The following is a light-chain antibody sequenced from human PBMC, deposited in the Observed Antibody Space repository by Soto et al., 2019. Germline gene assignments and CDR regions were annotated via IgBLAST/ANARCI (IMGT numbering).Light chain of an antibody. CDR2: AAS. V-gene: IGKV1-6*01. CDR1: QGIRND. Sequence: AIQMTQSPSSLSASVGDRVTITCRASQGIRNDLGWYQQKPGKAPKLLIYAASTLQTAVPSRFSGSGSGTDFTLTISSLQLDDFATYYCLQDYNYPRTFGQGTKVQIK. CDR3: LQDYNYPRT. J-gene: IGKJ1*01.